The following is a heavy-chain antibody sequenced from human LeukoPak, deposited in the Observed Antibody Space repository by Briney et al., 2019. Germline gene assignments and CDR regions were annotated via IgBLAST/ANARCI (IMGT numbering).Heavy chain of an antibody. J-gene: IGHJ4*02. D-gene: IGHD3-10*01. Sequence: PGGSLRLSCAASGFTFSDYYMRWIRQAPGKGLEWVSYISSSGSTIYYADSVKGRFTISSDNSKNSLYLQMNSLRAEDTAVYYCARDLGSGYYFDYWGQGTLGTVSS. CDR3: ARDLGSGYYFDY. V-gene: IGHV3-11*04. CDR2: ISSSGSTI. CDR1: GFTFSDYY.